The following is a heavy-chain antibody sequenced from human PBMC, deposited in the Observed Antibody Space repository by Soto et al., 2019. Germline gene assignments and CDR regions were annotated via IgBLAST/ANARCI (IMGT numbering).Heavy chain of an antibody. CDR2: ISGSGGST. CDR3: ASDSIAAAVYYYYGMDV. J-gene: IGHJ6*02. V-gene: IGHV3-23*01. CDR1: GFTFSSYA. Sequence: GGSLRLSCAASGFTFSSYAMSWVRQAPGKGLEWVSAISGSGGSTYYADSVKGRFTISRDNSKNTLYLQMNSLRAEDTAVYYCASDSIAAAVYYYYGMDVWGQGTTVTVSS. D-gene: IGHD6-13*01.